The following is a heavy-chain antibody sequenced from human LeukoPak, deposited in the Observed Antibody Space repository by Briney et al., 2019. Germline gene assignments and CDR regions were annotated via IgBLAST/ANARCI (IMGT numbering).Heavy chain of an antibody. V-gene: IGHV3-23*01. CDR2: ISGSGGST. D-gene: IGHD1-26*01. Sequence: QPGGSLRLSCAASGFTFSSCAMSWVRQAPGKGLEWVSAISGSGGSTYYADSVKGRFTISRDNSKNTLYLQMNSLRAEDTAVYYCAKIDGIVGATPPMGTFLDYWGQGTLVTVSS. CDR1: GFTFSSCA. J-gene: IGHJ4*02. CDR3: AKIDGIVGATPPMGTFLDY.